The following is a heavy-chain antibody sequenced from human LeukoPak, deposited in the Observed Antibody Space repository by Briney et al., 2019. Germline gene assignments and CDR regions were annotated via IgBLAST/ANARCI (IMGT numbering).Heavy chain of an antibody. Sequence: GGSLRLSCAASGFTFSSYAMSWVRQAPGKGLEWVSAISGSGGSTYYADSVKGRFTISRDNSKNTLYLQMNSLRAEYTAVYYCASPPRTMVVITFFDYWGQGTLVTVSS. J-gene: IGHJ4*02. D-gene: IGHD4-23*01. V-gene: IGHV3-23*01. CDR2: ISGSGGST. CDR3: ASPPRTMVVITFFDY. CDR1: GFTFSSYA.